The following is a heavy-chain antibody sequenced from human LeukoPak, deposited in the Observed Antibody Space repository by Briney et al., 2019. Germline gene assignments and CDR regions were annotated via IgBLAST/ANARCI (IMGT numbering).Heavy chain of an antibody. J-gene: IGHJ6*03. Sequence: GGSLRLSCGASGFPFSDYSMNWVRQAPGKGLAWVASITSAGGYTYYADSVKGRFTISRDNAQNSLFLQMNSLRAEDTAVYFCATSGGFVLPNAITGNWYMDVWGRGTSVTVSS. D-gene: IGHD2-2*01. V-gene: IGHV3-21*01. CDR2: ITSAGGYT. CDR1: GFPFSDYS. CDR3: ATSGGFVLPNAITGNWYMDV.